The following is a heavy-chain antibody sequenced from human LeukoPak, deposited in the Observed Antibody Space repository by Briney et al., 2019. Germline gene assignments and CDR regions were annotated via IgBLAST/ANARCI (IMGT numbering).Heavy chain of an antibody. J-gene: IGHJ3*02. CDR2: IRYDGSNE. V-gene: IGHV3-30*02. CDR3: AKGGRLVPASDYDAFDI. CDR1: GFSFSGYG. D-gene: IGHD2-2*01. Sequence: PGGSLRLSCAASGFSFSGYGMHWVRQAPGKGLEWVAFIRYDGSNEYYADSVKGRFTISRDKSKNTLSLQMNGLRVEDTAVYYCAKGGRLVPASDYDAFDIWGQGTMVTVPS.